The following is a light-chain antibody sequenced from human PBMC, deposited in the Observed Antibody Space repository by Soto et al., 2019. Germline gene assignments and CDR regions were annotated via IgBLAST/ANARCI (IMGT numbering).Light chain of an antibody. CDR1: QSVSSSY. CDR3: QQYGSSPFS. CDR2: GAS. J-gene: IGKJ3*01. V-gene: IGKV3-20*01. Sequence: EIVLTQSPGTLSLSPGERATLSCRASQSVSSSYFAWYHQKSGQAPRLLIYGASSRATGIPDRFSGSGSGPALTLTISQQAPEDFAVYYCQQYGSSPFSFGPGTKVDIK.